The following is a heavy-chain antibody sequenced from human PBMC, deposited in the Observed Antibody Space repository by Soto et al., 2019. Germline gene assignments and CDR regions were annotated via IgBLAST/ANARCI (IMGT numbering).Heavy chain of an antibody. J-gene: IGHJ1*01. Sequence: XSVKVSCEASGYTFTSYGISWVRQAPGQGLEWMGWISAYNGNTNYAQKLQGRVTMTTDTSTSTAYMELRSLRSDDTAVYYCIYYYDSSGYPHWGQGTLVTVSS. CDR3: IYYYDSSGYPH. CDR2: ISAYNGNT. V-gene: IGHV1-18*04. D-gene: IGHD3-22*01. CDR1: GYTFTSYG.